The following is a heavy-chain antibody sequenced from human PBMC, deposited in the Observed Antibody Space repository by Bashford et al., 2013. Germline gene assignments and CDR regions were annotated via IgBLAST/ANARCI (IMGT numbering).Heavy chain of an antibody. J-gene: IGHJ5*02. D-gene: IGHD3-3*01. CDR3: ARDPRPYDFWSPNFFDP. V-gene: IGHV3-21*01. Sequence: VRQAPGKGLEWVSSISASGDYIYYADSVKGRFTISRANAKNSVYLQMNSLRADDTAIYYCARDPRPYDFWSPNFFDPWGQGTLVTVSS. CDR2: ISASGDYI.